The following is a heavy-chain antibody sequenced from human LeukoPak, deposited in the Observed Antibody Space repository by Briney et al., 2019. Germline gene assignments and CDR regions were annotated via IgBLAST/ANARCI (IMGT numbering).Heavy chain of an antibody. CDR1: GGSVNSGSYY. CDR3: ARSGGYWFDP. V-gene: IGHV4-61*01. D-gene: IGHD3-10*01. Sequence: SETLSPTCTVSGGSVNSGSYYWSWIRQPPGKGLEWIGYIYYSGSTNYNPSLKSRVTISVDTSKNQFSLKLSSVTAADTAVYYCARSGGYWFDPWGQGTLVTVSS. J-gene: IGHJ5*02. CDR2: IYYSGST.